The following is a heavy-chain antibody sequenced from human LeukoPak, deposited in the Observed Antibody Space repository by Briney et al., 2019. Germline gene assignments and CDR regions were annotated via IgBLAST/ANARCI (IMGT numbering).Heavy chain of an antibody. Sequence: PSETLSLTCTVSGGSISSYYWSWIRQPAGKGLEWIGRIYTSGSTNYNPSLKSRVTMSVDTSKNQFSLKLSSVTAADTAVYYCARDAVPAARGGLYYYYGMDVWGQGTTVTVSS. D-gene: IGHD2-2*01. CDR1: GGSISSYY. CDR2: IYTSGST. CDR3: ARDAVPAARGGLYYYYGMDV. V-gene: IGHV4-4*07. J-gene: IGHJ6*02.